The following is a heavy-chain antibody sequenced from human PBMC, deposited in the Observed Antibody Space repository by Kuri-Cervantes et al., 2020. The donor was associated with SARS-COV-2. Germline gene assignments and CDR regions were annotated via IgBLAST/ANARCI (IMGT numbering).Heavy chain of an antibody. Sequence: SETLSLTCTVTGGPISGSRYYWSWIRQPPGKGLEWIGEINHSGSTNYNPSLKSRVTISVDTSKNQFSLKLSSVTAADTAVYYCARWTSTYYYDSSGYAYWGQGTLVTVSS. V-gene: IGHV4-34*01. J-gene: IGHJ4*02. CDR3: ARWTSTYYYDSSGYAY. CDR1: GGPISGSRYY. D-gene: IGHD3-22*01. CDR2: INHSGST.